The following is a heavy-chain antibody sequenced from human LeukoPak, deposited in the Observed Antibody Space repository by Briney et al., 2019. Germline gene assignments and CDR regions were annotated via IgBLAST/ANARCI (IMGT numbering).Heavy chain of an antibody. CDR3: ARDWGNWDFDY. CDR1: GFTFDDYA. V-gene: IGHV3-20*04. CDR2: INWNGGST. Sequence: GGSLRLSCAASGFTFDDYAMSWVRQAPGKGLEWVSRINWNGGSTGYADSVKGRFTISRDYAKNSLYLQMNSLRAEDTAVYYCARDWGNWDFDYWGQGTLVIVSS. J-gene: IGHJ4*02. D-gene: IGHD1-1*01.